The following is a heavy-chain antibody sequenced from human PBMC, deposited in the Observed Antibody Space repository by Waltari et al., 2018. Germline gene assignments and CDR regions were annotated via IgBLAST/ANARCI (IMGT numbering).Heavy chain of an antibody. CDR3: ARGKWELLAPIYYYYYMDV. V-gene: IGHV4-34*01. CDR1: GGSFSGYY. Sequence: QVQLQQWGAGLLKPSETLSLTCAVYGGSFSGYYWSWIRQPPGKGLEWIGEINHSGSPNYIPSFKSRVTISVDTSKNQFSLKLSSVTAADTAVYYCARGKWELLAPIYYYYYMDVWGKGTTVTISS. CDR2: INHSGSP. J-gene: IGHJ6*03. D-gene: IGHD1-26*01.